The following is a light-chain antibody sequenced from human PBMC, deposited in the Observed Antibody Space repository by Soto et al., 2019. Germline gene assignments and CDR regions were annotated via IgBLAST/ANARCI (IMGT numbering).Light chain of an antibody. CDR3: QTWGTGSVV. CDR2: LNNDGTY. Sequence: QPVLTQSPSASASLGDSVKLTCTLSSGHSSYAIAWHQQQPEKGPRYLMKLNNDGTYSKGDGIPDRFSGSTSGAERYLTISSLQSEDEADYYCQTWGTGSVVFGGGTKVTVL. J-gene: IGLJ2*01. CDR1: SGHSSYA. V-gene: IGLV4-69*01.